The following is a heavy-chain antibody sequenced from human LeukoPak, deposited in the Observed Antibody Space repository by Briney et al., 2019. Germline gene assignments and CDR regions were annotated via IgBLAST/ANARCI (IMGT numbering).Heavy chain of an antibody. Sequence: SSETLSLTCAVSGGSISSSNWWSWVRQPPGKGLEWIGEIYHSGSTNYNPSLKSRVTISVDKSKNQFSLKLNSVTPEDTAVYYCAREAAPGGYYYYYMDVWGKGTTVTVSS. CDR1: GGSISSSNW. CDR3: AREAAPGGYYYYYMDV. J-gene: IGHJ6*03. V-gene: IGHV4-4*02. D-gene: IGHD6-13*01. CDR2: IYHSGST.